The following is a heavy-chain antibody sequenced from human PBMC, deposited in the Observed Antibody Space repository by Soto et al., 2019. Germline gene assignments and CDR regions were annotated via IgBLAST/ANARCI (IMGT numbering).Heavy chain of an antibody. J-gene: IGHJ6*02. CDR3: AVVPAASRPYYYGMDV. V-gene: IGHV3-21*01. CDR1: GFTFSSYS. CDR2: ISSSSSYI. D-gene: IGHD2-2*01. Sequence: GGSLRLSCAASGFTFSSYSMNWVRQAPGKGLEWVASISSSSSYIYYADSVKGRFTISRDNAKNSLYLQMNGLRAEDTAVYYCAVVPAASRPYYYGMDVWGQGTTVTVSS.